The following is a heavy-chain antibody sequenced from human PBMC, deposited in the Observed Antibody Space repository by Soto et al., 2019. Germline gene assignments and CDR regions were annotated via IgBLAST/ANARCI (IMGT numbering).Heavy chain of an antibody. V-gene: IGHV3-30*03. CDR3: ARGRGHSYGPLDY. CDR1: GFTFSSYG. D-gene: IGHD5-18*01. J-gene: IGHJ4*02. Sequence: GGSLRLSCAASGFTFSSYGMHWVRQAPGKGLEWVAVISYDGSNKYYADSVKGRFTISRDNSKNTLYLQMNSLRAEDTAVYYCARGRGHSYGPLDYWGQGTLVTVSS. CDR2: ISYDGSNK.